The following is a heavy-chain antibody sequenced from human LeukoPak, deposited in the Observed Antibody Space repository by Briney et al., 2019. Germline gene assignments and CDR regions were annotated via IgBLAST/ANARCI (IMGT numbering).Heavy chain of an antibody. CDR2: IRYDGSNK. CDR1: GFTFSSYG. Sequence: GGSLRLSCAASGFTFSSYGMHWVRQAPGKGLEWVAFIRYDGSNKYYADSVKGRFTISRDNSKNTLYLQMNSLRAEDTAVYYCAKDMGNGSGSLPRRYYYYGMDVWGQGTTVTVSS. CDR3: AKDMGNGSGSLPRRYYYYGMDV. J-gene: IGHJ6*02. D-gene: IGHD3-10*01. V-gene: IGHV3-30*02.